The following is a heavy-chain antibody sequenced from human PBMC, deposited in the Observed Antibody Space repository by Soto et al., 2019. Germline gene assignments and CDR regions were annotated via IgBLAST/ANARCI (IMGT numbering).Heavy chain of an antibody. D-gene: IGHD2-2*01. CDR1: GDSIRSYN. J-gene: IGHJ4*02. Sequence: ETLSLTCTVSGDSIRSYNWNWIRQPPGKGLEWIGSIYYSGSTYYNPSLKSRVTISVDTSKNTLYLQMNSLRAADTAVYYCASAYAVSTSCPCDYWGQGTLVTVSS. CDR3: ASAYAVSTSCPCDY. CDR2: IYYSGST. V-gene: IGHV4-59*05.